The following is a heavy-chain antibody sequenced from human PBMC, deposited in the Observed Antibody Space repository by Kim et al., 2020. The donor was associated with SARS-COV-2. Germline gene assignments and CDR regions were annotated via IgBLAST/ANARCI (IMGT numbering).Heavy chain of an antibody. Sequence: GGSLRLSCAASGFTFGDYDMHWVRQAPGKGLEWVSGISWNSGSIGYADSVKGRFTISRDNAKNSLYLQMNSLRAEDTALYYCAKDRREWLSYYYYYYMDV. D-gene: IGHD3-3*01. CDR1: GFTFGDYD. V-gene: IGHV3-9*01. CDR2: ISWNSGSI. CDR3: AKDRREWLSYYYYYYMDV. J-gene: IGHJ6*03.